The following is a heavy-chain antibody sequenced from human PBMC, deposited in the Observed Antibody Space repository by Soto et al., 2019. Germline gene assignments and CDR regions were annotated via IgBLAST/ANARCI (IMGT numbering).Heavy chain of an antibody. J-gene: IGHJ4*02. CDR2: IYSDGST. CDR3: AGSTNYYLYYFDY. Sequence: GGSLRLSCAASGFSVGGDYMNWVRLAPGKGLEWVSVIYSDGSTSYADSVKGRFTISRDNSRNTLYLQMNSLRAEDTAVYYCAGSTNYYLYYFDYWGQGTLVTVSS. V-gene: IGHV3-53*01. CDR1: GFSVGGDY. D-gene: IGHD1-26*01.